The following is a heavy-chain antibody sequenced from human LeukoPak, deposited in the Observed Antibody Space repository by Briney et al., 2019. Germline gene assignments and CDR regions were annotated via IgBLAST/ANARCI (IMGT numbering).Heavy chain of an antibody. CDR1: GGSFSGYY. CDR2: INHSGST. CDR3: ARVRDRLGIPT. D-gene: IGHD7-27*01. J-gene: IGHJ5*02. Sequence: SETLSLTCAVYGGSFSGYYWSWIRQPPGKGLEWIGEINHSGSTNYNPSLKSRVTISVDTSKNQFSLKLSSVTAADTAVYYCARVRDRLGIPTWGQGTLVTVSS. V-gene: IGHV4-34*01.